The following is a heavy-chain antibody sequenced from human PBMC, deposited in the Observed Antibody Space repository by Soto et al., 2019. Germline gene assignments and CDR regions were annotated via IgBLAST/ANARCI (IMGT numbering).Heavy chain of an antibody. J-gene: IGHJ4*02. CDR3: AKEWAPHYYDSSGSITSHFDY. Sequence: PGGSLRLSCAASGLTFSSYGMHWVRQAPGKGLEWVAVISYDGSNKYYADSVKGRFTISRDNSKNTLYLQMNSLRAEDTAVYYCAKEWAPHYYDSSGSITSHFDYWGQGTLVTVSS. D-gene: IGHD3-22*01. V-gene: IGHV3-30*18. CDR2: ISYDGSNK. CDR1: GLTFSSYG.